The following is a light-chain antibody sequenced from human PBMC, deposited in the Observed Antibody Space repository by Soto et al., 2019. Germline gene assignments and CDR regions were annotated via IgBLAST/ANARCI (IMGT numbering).Light chain of an antibody. CDR3: QQYDRASWT. J-gene: IGKJ1*01. V-gene: IGKV1-5*03. Sequence: EIQMTQSPSTLSASVGDRVIITCRASQSISSWLAWYQQKPGKDPDLLIYRASTLKTGIPSRFSGSGSGTEFTLTISSLQPDDFATYYCQQYDRASWTFGPGTKVEIK. CDR1: QSISSW. CDR2: RAS.